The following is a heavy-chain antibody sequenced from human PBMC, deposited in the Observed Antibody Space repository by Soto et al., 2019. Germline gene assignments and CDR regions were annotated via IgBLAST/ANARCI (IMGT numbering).Heavy chain of an antibody. D-gene: IGHD2-2*01. CDR3: AKSQLGYCSSTSCLPYY. Sequence: GGSLRLSCAASGFTFDDYAMHWVRQAPGKGLEWVSGISWNSGSIGYADSVKGRFTISRDNAKNSLYLQMNSLRAEDTALYYCAKSQLGYCSSTSCLPYYWGQGTLVTVSS. J-gene: IGHJ4*02. V-gene: IGHV3-9*01. CDR1: GFTFDDYA. CDR2: ISWNSGSI.